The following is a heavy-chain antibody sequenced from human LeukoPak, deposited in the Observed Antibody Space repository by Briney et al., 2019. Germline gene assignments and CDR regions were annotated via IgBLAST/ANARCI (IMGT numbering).Heavy chain of an antibody. CDR1: GYTFTGYY. V-gene: IGHV1-2*02. J-gene: IGHJ4*02. CDR2: MNANTGGT. CDR3: ASYPRYSSSPPFDY. Sequence: EASVKVSCKASGYTFTGYYMHWVGQAAGQGGEGMGWMNANTGGTNYAQKFQGRVTMTRDTTISAAFMELSRPTSDDTAVYYCASYPRYSSSPPFDYWGQGTLVTVSS. D-gene: IGHD1-26*01.